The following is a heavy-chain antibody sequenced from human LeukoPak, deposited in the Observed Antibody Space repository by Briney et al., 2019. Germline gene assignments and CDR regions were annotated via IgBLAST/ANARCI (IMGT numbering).Heavy chain of an antibody. CDR1: SYTFTNYA. V-gene: IGHV1-18*01. D-gene: IGHD2-15*01. CDR2: ISAYNGNT. J-gene: IGHJ5*02. CDR3: ARDLGLVVVAATNWFDP. Sequence: ASVKVSCKACSYTFTNYAFTWVRQVPGQGLEWMGRISAYNGNTNYAQKLQGRVTMTTDTSTSTAYMELRSLRSDDTAVYYCARDLGLVVVAATNWFDPWGQGTLVTVSS.